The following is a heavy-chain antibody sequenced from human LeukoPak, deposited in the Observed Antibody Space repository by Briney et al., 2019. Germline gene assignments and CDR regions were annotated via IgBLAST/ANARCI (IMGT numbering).Heavy chain of an antibody. CDR2: IDPNSGGT. CDR3: ARVWGYDSSWFDY. V-gene: IGHV1-2*02. CDR1: GYTFTAYY. Sequence: ASVKVSCKASGYTFTAYYMHWVRQAPGQGLEWMGWIDPNSGGTNFAERFQGRVTMTRDTSISTAYMELSSLRSDDTAVYYCARVWGYDSSWFDYWGQGTLVTVSS. D-gene: IGHD6-13*01. J-gene: IGHJ4*02.